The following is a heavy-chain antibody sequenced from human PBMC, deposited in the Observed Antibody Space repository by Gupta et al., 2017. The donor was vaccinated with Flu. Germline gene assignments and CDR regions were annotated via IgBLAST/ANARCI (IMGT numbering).Heavy chain of an antibody. CDR3: ARDHITMVRGVMARNHDYYYYGMDV. CDR1: GGSISIGGSY. J-gene: IGHJ6*02. Sequence: HVHLHESGPGLVKPSQTLSLTCTVSGGSISIGGSYCSWLRQHPGKGLEWIGYIYYSGSTYYNPSLKSRVTISVDTSKNQFSLKLSSVTAADTAVYYCARDHITMVRGVMARNHDYYYYGMDVWGQGTTVTVSS. V-gene: IGHV4-31*03. D-gene: IGHD3-10*01. CDR2: IYYSGST.